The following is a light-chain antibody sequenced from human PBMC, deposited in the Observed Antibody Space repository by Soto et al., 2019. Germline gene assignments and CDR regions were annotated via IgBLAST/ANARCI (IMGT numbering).Light chain of an antibody. V-gene: IGKV3-15*01. CDR3: QHYHGWPIT. CDR1: QRVSSH. Sequence: EIVMTQAPATLSASPGEGATVSCRASQRVSSHLAWYQHKPGQAPRLICYDASTRATGIPARFSGSGAGTEFTLTISSLHSEDFAVYYCQHYHGWPITFGQGTRLEI. CDR2: DAS. J-gene: IGKJ5*01.